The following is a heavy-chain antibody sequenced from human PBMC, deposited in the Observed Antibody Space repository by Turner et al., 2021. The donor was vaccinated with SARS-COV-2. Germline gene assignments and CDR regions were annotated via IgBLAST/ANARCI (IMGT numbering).Heavy chain of an antibody. CDR3: ARARNYSSSWYGDDVPFDP. CDR2: ISYDGSYK. CDR1: AFTFSSYS. J-gene: IGHJ5*02. Sequence: VQLVESGVGVVLSGSSLRLSWAASAFTFSSYSMNCVRQARGKGLEWVAVISYDGSYKYYADSVKGRFTSYRDNSKNTLYLQMNSLRAEDTAVYYCARARNYSSSWYGDDVPFDPWGQGTLVTVSS. D-gene: IGHD6-13*01. V-gene: IGHV3-30-3*01.